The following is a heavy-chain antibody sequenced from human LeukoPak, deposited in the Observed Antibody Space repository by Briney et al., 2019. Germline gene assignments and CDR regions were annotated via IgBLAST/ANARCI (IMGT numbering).Heavy chain of an antibody. CDR2: ISGSGGST. D-gene: IGHD3-3*01. V-gene: IGHV3-23*01. Sequence: PGGSLRLSCAASGFTFSSYAMSWVRQAPGKGLEWVSAISGSGGSTYYADSVKGRFTIYIDNSKNTLYLQMNSLRAEDTGVYYRAKSQDDFWSGYPLFLDYWGQGTLVTVSS. CDR3: AKSQDDFWSGYPLFLDY. J-gene: IGHJ4*02. CDR1: GFTFSSYA.